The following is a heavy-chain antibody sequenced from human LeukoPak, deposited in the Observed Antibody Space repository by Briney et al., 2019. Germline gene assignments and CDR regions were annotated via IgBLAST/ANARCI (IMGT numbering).Heavy chain of an antibody. V-gene: IGHV3-23*01. CDR3: AKDRNWNYIFDY. J-gene: IGHJ4*02. CDR1: GFTFSSYA. CDR2: ISGSGGST. Sequence: GGSPRLSCAASGFTFSSYAMNWVRQAPGKGLEWISAISGSGGSTYYADSVKGRFTISRDNSRNTLYLQMNSLRAEDTAVYYCAKDRNWNYIFDYWGQGTLVTVSS. D-gene: IGHD1-7*01.